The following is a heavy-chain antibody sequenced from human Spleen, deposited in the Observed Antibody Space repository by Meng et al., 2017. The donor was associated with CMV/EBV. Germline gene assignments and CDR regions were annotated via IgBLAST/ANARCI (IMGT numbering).Heavy chain of an antibody. CDR1: GFAFSSYS. Sequence: GGSLRLSCEASGFAFSSYSMNWVRQAPGKGLEWVSSISSDSNTVFYADSVKGRFTISRDNAKNSLYLQMNSLRAEDTAVYYCARMSMGRAKRYYFDYWGQGTLVTVSS. J-gene: IGHJ4*02. CDR3: ARMSMGRAKRYYFDY. D-gene: IGHD3-10*01. V-gene: IGHV3-21*01. CDR2: ISSDSNTV.